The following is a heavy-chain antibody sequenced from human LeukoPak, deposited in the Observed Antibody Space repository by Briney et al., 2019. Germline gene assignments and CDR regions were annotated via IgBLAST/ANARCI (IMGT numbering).Heavy chain of an antibody. CDR2: ISSSSTTI. D-gene: IGHD3-3*01. CDR3: ARGPYKDFWSGYSDY. J-gene: IGHJ4*02. V-gene: IGHV3-48*01. CDR1: GFTFSSYS. Sequence: PGGSLRLSCSASGFTFSSYSMNWVRQAPGKGLEWVSYISSSSTTIYYADSEKGRFTISRDNAKNSLYLQMNSLRVADTAVYYCARGPYKDFWSGYSDYWGQGTLVTVSS.